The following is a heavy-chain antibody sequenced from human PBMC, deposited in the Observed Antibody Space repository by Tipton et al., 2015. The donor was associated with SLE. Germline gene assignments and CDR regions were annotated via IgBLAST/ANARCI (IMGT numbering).Heavy chain of an antibody. CDR2: IDHDGSGT. D-gene: IGHD6-19*01. Sequence: SLRLSCAASGFTFSSCAMSWVRQAPGKGLEWVSRIDHDGSGTSYADSVEDRFTISRDNTKKTLYLQMNSLRAEDTAVYYCARAVADWGWLVVYWGRGTQVTVSS. CDR3: ARAVADWGWLVVY. V-gene: IGHV3-74*01. J-gene: IGHJ4*02. CDR1: GFTFSSCA.